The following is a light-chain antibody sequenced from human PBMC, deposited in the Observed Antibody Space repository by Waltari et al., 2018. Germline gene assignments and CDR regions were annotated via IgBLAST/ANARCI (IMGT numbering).Light chain of an antibody. CDR2: GDN. Sequence: QSALTQPPSVSAAPGQKVTTSCSGIISNLGNHSVSWYHHLPGTPPKLLISGDNKRPSGIPDRFSGSKSGTSATLGITGLQTGDEADYYCGTWDSSLSAGVFGGGTKLTVL. CDR1: ISNLGNHS. CDR3: GTWDSSLSAGV. J-gene: IGLJ3*02. V-gene: IGLV1-51*01.